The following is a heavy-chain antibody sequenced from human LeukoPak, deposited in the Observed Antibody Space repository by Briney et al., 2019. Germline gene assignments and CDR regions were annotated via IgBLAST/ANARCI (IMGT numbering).Heavy chain of an antibody. CDR3: AGHLSDSGGSWFDP. CDR1: GGSISSSAYY. V-gene: IGHV4-39*01. D-gene: IGHD2-15*01. J-gene: IGHJ5*02. CDR2: SYYTGSI. Sequence: SETLSLTCTVSGGSISSSAYYWGWIRQPPGKGLEWIGSSYYTGSIYYTPSLKSRATILIDMSKNQLSLKLSSVTAADTAVCYCAGHLSDSGGSWFDPWGQGTLVTVSS.